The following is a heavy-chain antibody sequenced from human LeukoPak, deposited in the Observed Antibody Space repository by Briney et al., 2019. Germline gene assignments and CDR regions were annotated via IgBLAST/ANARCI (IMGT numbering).Heavy chain of an antibody. CDR1: GYTFTNYG. Sequence: ASVKVSCKASGYTFTNYGINWVRQAPGQGLEWMGWISTYNGDTNYAQKVQGRVTMTTDTSTSTAYMELRSLRSDDTAVYYCAKVSESNYDILTGYYTPYYFDYWGQGTLVTVSS. D-gene: IGHD3-9*01. J-gene: IGHJ4*02. CDR3: AKVSESNYDILTGYYTPYYFDY. V-gene: IGHV1-18*01. CDR2: ISTYNGDT.